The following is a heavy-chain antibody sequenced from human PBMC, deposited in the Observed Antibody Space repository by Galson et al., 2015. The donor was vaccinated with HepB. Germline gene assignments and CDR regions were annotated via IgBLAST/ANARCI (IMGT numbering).Heavy chain of an antibody. Sequence: SLRLSCAASGFTFSSYAMSWVRQAPGKGLEWVSAISGSGGSTYYADSVKGRFTISRDNSKNTLYLQMNSLRAEDTAVYYCAKGQIVVVPAAPPVVFDYWGQGTLVTVSS. J-gene: IGHJ4*02. CDR2: ISGSGGST. D-gene: IGHD2-2*01. V-gene: IGHV3-23*01. CDR1: GFTFSSYA. CDR3: AKGQIVVVPAAPPVVFDY.